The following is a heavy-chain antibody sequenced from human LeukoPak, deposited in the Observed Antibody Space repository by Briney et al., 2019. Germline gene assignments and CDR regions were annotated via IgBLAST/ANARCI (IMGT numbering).Heavy chain of an antibody. CDR3: ARLPRDSGYYYYGMDV. V-gene: IGHV4-59*08. CDR1: GGSISSYY. J-gene: IGHJ6*02. Sequence: SETLSLTCTVSGGSISSYYWSWIRQPPGKGLEWIGYIYYSGSTNYNPSLKSRVTISVDTSKNQFSLKLSSVTAADTAVYYCARLPRDSGYYYYGMDVWGQGTTVTVSS. D-gene: IGHD1-26*01. CDR2: IYYSGST.